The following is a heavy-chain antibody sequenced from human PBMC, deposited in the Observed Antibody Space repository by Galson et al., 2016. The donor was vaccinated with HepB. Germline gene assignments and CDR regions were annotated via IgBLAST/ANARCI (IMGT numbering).Heavy chain of an antibody. D-gene: IGHD3-9*01. CDR3: ASDDNNITWYYY. J-gene: IGHJ4*02. CDR1: RDAWTTKKDY. Sequence: SETLSLTCTVSRDAWTTKKDYWGWFRQPPGKGLEWIGSMSKTGNTYYNPSLENRVTISVETSRNQLSLKVTSVTAADKAIYYCASDDNNITWYYYWGQGILVTVSS. CDR2: MSKTGNT. V-gene: IGHV4-39*01.